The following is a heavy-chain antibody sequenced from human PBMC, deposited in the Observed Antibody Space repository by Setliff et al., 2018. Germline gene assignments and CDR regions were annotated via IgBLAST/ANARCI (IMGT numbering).Heavy chain of an antibody. Sequence: SETLSLTCSVSGVSINTYYWSWIRQPPGKGLEWIGEINHSGSTNYNPSLKSRVTISVDTSKNQFSLKLSSVTAADTAVYYCARGRTVVTVWGQGTLVTVSS. D-gene: IGHD2-15*01. CDR3: ARGRTVVTV. V-gene: IGHV4-34*01. CDR2: INHSGST. J-gene: IGHJ4*02. CDR1: GVSINTYY.